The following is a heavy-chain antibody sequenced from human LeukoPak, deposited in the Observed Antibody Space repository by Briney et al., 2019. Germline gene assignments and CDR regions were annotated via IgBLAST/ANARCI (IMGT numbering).Heavy chain of an antibody. CDR1: GGSISSYY. V-gene: IGHV4-59*06. Sequence: PSETLSLTCTVSGGSISSYYWSWIRQHPGKGLEWIGYIYYSGSTYYNPSLKSRVTISVDTSKNQFSLKLSSVTVADTAVYYCARLGYCTSTSCYVTWFDPWGQGTLVTVSS. J-gene: IGHJ5*02. CDR2: IYYSGST. D-gene: IGHD2-2*01. CDR3: ARLGYCTSTSCYVTWFDP.